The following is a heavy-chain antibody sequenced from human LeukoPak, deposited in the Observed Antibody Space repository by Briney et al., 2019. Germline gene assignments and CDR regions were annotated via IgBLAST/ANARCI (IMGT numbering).Heavy chain of an antibody. CDR1: GFTFSSYT. CDR3: ASGLELDY. V-gene: IGHV3-23*01. CDR2: VSGSGGST. Sequence: GGSLRLSCAASGFTFSSYTMSWVRQAPGKGLEWVSGVSGSGGSTHYADSVKGRFTISRDNAKNSLYLQMNSLRAEDTAVYYCASGLELDYWGQGTLVTVSS. J-gene: IGHJ4*02. D-gene: IGHD6-25*01.